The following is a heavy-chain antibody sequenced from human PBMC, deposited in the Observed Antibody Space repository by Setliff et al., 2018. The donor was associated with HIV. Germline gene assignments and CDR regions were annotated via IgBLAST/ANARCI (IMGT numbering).Heavy chain of an antibody. CDR3: ARLMPNWDYFDY. D-gene: IGHD2-2*01. V-gene: IGHV4-4*01. Sequence: APETLSLTCAVSGASISSGNWWSWVRQSPGKGLEWIGEIFHTGSTNYNPSLKSRVTISVDTSKNHFSLNVSSLTAADTALYFCARLMPNWDYFDYWGQGTQVTVSS. CDR2: IFHTGST. J-gene: IGHJ4*02. CDR1: GASISSGNW.